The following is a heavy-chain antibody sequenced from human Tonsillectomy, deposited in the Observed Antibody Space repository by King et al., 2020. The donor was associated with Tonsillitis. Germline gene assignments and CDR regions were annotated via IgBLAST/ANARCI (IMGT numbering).Heavy chain of an antibody. V-gene: IGHV3-7*01. J-gene: IGHJ3*02. D-gene: IGHD3-22*01. CDR3: ARVRTYCECKVCYVVFDI. Sequence: VQLVESGGGLVQPGESLTLSCVASGFTFSSYWMTWVRQAPGKGLEWVAIMKGNGSQKSSADSVKGRFTISRDNAQNSLYLQMNSLRAEDTAMYYCARVRTYCECKVCYVVFDIWGEGQLLSVSS. CDR2: MKGNGSQK. CDR1: GFTFSSYW.